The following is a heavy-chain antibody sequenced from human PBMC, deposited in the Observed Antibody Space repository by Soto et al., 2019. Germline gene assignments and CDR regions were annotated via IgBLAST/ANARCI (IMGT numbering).Heavy chain of an antibody. CDR2: ISSSSSYI. D-gene: IGHD3-10*01. J-gene: IGHJ4*02. CDR3: ARGPLWEDFDY. CDR1: GFTFTTYT. Sequence: PGGSLRLSCAASGFTFTTYTMSWVRQAPGRGLEWVSSISSSSSYIYYADSVKGRFTISRDNAKNSLYLQMNSLRAENTAVYYCARGPLWEDFDYWGQGTLVTVSS. V-gene: IGHV3-21*01.